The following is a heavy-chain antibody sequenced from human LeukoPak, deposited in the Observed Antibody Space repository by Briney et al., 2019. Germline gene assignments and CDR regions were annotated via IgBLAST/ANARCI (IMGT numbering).Heavy chain of an antibody. Sequence: GGSLRLSCAASGFTFSSYGMHWVRQAPSKGLEWVAVIWYDGSNKYYADSVKGRFTISRDNSKNTLYLQMNSLRAEDTAVYYCAKAGLSFWVQLAFYFDYWGQGTLVTVSS. J-gene: IGHJ4*02. CDR1: GFTFSSYG. V-gene: IGHV3-33*06. CDR3: AKAGLSFWVQLAFYFDY. CDR2: IWYDGSNK. D-gene: IGHD5-18*01.